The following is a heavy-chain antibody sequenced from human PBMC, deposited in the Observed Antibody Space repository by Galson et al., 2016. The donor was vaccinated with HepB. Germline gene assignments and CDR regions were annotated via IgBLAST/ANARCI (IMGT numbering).Heavy chain of an antibody. CDR3: AKCPPGTRGSLDS. D-gene: IGHD1-14*01. J-gene: IGHJ4*02. Sequence: SLRLSCAASGFTFRTHAVHWVRQAPGKGLEWVGDSKYYPDSVRGRFSIARDNSKNTLYLQMNSLRADDTAVYYCAKCPPGTRGSLDSWGQGTLVTVSS. CDR2: SK. V-gene: IGHV3-33*03. CDR1: GFTFRTHA.